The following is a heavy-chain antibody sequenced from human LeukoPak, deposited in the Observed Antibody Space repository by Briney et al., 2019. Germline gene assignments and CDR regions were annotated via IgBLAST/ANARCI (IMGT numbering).Heavy chain of an antibody. CDR2: MNPNSGNT. D-gene: IGHD3-10*01. CDR1: GYTFTSYD. J-gene: IGHJ3*02. V-gene: IGHV1-8*01. CDR3: ATHYGSGSYNAFDI. Sequence: ASVKVSCKASGYTFTSYDINWVRQATGQGLEWMGWMNPNSGNTGHAQKFQGRVTMTRNTSISTAYMELSSLRSEDTAVYYCATHYGSGSYNAFDIWGQGTMVTVSS.